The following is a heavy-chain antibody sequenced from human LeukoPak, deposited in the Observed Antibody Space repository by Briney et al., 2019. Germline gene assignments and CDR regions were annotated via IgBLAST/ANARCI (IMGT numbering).Heavy chain of an antibody. D-gene: IGHD2-8*01. CDR2: IYSGGST. J-gene: IGHJ6*02. CDR1: GFTASSNY. CDR3: ARQLSNVYYYYGMDV. V-gene: IGHV3-53*04. Sequence: GGSLRLSCAASGFTASSNYMSWVRQAPGKGLEWVSVIYSGGSTYHADSVKGRFTISRHNSKNTLYLQMNSLRAEDTAVYYCARQLSNVYYYYGMDVWGQGTTVTVSS.